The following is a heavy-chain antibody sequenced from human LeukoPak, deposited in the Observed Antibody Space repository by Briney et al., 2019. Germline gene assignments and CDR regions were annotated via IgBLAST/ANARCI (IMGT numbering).Heavy chain of an antibody. D-gene: IGHD3-22*01. Sequence: GGSLRLSCAASGFTFSTYAMNWARQAPGKGLEWVSVIYSGGSTYYADSVKGRFTISRDNSKNTLYLQMNSLRAEDTAVYYCARRGSLYYYDSSGYYPFDYWGQGTLVTVSS. V-gene: IGHV3-53*01. CDR1: GFTFSTYA. CDR2: IYSGGST. J-gene: IGHJ4*02. CDR3: ARRGSLYYYDSSGYYPFDY.